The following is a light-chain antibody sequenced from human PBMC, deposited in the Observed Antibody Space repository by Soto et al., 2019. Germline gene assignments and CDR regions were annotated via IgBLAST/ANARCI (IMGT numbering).Light chain of an antibody. J-gene: IGKJ2*01. CDR3: QQYYSTPPT. Sequence: DIVMTQSPDSLAMSLGERATINCKSSQSVLYNSNNKNYLAWYQQKPGQPPKLLIYWASTRKSGVPDRFSGSGSGTDFTLTISSLQAEDVAVYYCQQYYSTPPTFGQGTKLEIK. CDR2: WAS. CDR1: QSVLYNSNNKNY. V-gene: IGKV4-1*01.